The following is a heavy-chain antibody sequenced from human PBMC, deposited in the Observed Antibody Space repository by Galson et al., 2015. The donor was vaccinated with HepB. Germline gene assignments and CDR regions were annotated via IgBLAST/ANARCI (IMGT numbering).Heavy chain of an antibody. J-gene: IGHJ4*02. V-gene: IGHV3-11*03. CDR1: GFTFSDYY. CDR2: ISSSSSYT. CDR3: AKSPHHYGSGSYSY. D-gene: IGHD3-10*01. Sequence: SLRLSCAASGFTFSDYYMSWIRQAPGKGLEWVSYISSSSSYTNYADSVKGRFTISRDNAKNSLYLQMNSLRAEDTAVYYCAKSPHHYGSGSYSYWGQGTLVTVSS.